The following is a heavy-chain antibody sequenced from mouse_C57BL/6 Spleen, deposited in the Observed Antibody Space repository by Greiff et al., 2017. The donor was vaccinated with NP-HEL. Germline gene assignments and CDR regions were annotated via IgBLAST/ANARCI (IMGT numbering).Heavy chain of an antibody. V-gene: IGHV1-26*01. CDR2: INPNNGGT. CDR3: ARDRDDNAFDY. D-gene: IGHD2-4*01. Sequence: VQLQQSGPELVKPGASVKISCKASGYTFTDYYMNWVKQSHGKSLEWIGDINPNNGGTSYNQKFKGKATLTVDKSSSTAYMELRSLTSEDSAVYYCARDRDDNAFDYWGQGTTLTVSS. CDR1: GYTFTDYY. J-gene: IGHJ2*01.